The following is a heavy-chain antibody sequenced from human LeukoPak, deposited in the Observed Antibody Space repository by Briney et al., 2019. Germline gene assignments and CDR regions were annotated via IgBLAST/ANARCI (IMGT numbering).Heavy chain of an antibody. CDR1: GGSISSGGYY. V-gene: IGHV4-31*03. CDR3: ARDREGYYYSGMDV. Sequence: PSDTLSLTCTVSGGSISSGGYYWSWIRQHPGKGLEWIGYIDYSGTTYYNPSLKSRLTMSVDTSKNQFSLKLTSVTAADTAVYYCARDREGYYYSGMDVWGQGTTVTVSS. J-gene: IGHJ6*02. CDR2: IDYSGTT.